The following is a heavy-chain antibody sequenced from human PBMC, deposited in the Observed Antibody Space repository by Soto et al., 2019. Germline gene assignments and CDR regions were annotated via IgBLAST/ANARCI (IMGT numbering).Heavy chain of an antibody. D-gene: IGHD2-21*02. Sequence: QVQLQESGPGLVKPSETLSLTCTVSDGSISRFYWTWIRQSPGRGLEWLAYISHSGSTNYNPSLTSRVTISIDTPKNQFSLKLRSVTAAATAVYFCARVTSASDWHSYYPMDVWGQGTTVIVSS. CDR2: ISHSGST. CDR3: ARVTSASDWHSYYPMDV. V-gene: IGHV4-59*01. J-gene: IGHJ6*02. CDR1: DGSISRFY.